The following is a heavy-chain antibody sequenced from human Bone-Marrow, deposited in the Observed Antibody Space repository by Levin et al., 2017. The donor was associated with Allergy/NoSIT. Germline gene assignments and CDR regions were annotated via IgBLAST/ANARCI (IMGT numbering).Heavy chain of an antibody. CDR2: ISGSGGTT. D-gene: IGHD3-9*01. Sequence: GESLKISCAVSGFTFTKYAMNWVRQARGKGLQWLSAISGSGGTTYYADSVRGRFTISRDNSRNTVYLEMNNLRGEDTATYYCAKDYLTADPLGFDSWGQGTLVTVSS. J-gene: IGHJ4*02. CDR1: GFTFTKYA. V-gene: IGHV3-23*01. CDR3: AKDYLTADPLGFDS.